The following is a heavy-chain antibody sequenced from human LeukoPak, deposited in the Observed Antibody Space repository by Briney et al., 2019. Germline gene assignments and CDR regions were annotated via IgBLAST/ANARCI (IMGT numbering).Heavy chain of an antibody. CDR1: GYTFTSYG. V-gene: IGHV1-46*01. CDR2: INPSGGST. CDR3: ARPNLSSSSLNY. J-gene: IGHJ4*02. Sequence: ASVKVSCKASGYTFTSYGISWVRQAPGQGLEWMGIINPSGGSTSYAQKFQGRVTMTRDTSTSTVYMELSSLRSEDTAVYYCARPNLSSSSLNYWGQGTLVTVSS. D-gene: IGHD6-13*01.